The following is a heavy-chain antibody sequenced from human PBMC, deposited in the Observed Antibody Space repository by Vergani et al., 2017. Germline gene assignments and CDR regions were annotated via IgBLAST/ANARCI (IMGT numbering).Heavy chain of an antibody. J-gene: IGHJ4*02. CDR1: GFTFSSYA. D-gene: IGHD1-26*01. Sequence: QVQLVESGGGVVQPGRSLRLSCAASGFTFSSYAMHWVRQAPGKGLEWVAVISYDGSNKYYADSVKGRFTISRDNSKNTLYLQMYSLRAEDTAVYYCARVGVPGDYWGQGTLVTVSS. V-gene: IGHV3-30-3*01. CDR2: ISYDGSNK. CDR3: ARVGVPGDY.